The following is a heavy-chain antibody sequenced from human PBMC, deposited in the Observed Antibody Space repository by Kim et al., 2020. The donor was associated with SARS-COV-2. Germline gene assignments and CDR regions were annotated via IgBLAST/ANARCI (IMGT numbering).Heavy chain of an antibody. CDR3: ARGRGEFCGRTSCYHVDS. V-gene: IGHV4-39*07. CDR1: GGSISSSIYY. D-gene: IGHD2-21*01. J-gene: IGHJ1*01. CDR2: INYSGST. Sequence: SETLSLTCTVSGGSISSSIYYWGWIRQPPGKGLEWIGTINYSGSTNYNSSLRSRVTISVDTSKNQFSLRQSPVTAADTAVYYCARGRGEFCGRTSCYHVDSWGQGTLVIVSS.